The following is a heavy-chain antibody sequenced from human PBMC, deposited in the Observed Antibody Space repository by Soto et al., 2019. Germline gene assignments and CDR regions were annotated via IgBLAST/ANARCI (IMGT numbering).Heavy chain of an antibody. V-gene: IGHV2-5*02. J-gene: IGHJ1*01. CDR2: IYWDDDK. CDR1: GFSLRTSGVG. Sequence: GPTLVNPTQTLTLTCTFSGFSLRTSGVGVGWIRQPPGKALEWLALIYWDDDKRYSPSLKSRLTITKDTSKNQVVLTMTKMDPVDTATYYCVHVPGEWQLWHFQHWGQGTLVTVSS. CDR3: VHVPGEWQLWHFQH. D-gene: IGHD6-13*01.